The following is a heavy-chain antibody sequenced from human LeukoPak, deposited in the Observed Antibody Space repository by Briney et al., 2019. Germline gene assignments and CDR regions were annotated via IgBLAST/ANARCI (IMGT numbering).Heavy chain of an antibody. J-gene: IGHJ4*02. Sequence: ASVKVSCKASGYTFSGYYMHWVRQAPGQGLEWMGWMNPNSGGTNYAQKLQGRVTMTTDTSTSTAYMELRSLRSDDTAVYYCARDVGGYCSSTSCYRFDYWGQGTLVTVSS. CDR3: ARDVGGYCSSTSCYRFDY. D-gene: IGHD2-2*01. V-gene: IGHV1-2*02. CDR2: MNPNSGGT. CDR1: GYTFSGYY.